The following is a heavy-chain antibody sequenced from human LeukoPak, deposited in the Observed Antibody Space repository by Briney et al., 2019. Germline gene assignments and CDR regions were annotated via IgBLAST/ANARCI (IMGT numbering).Heavy chain of an antibody. CDR2: ISGSGGST. V-gene: IGHV3-23*01. J-gene: IGHJ4*02. CDR1: GFTFGSYA. Sequence: GGSLRLSCAASGFTFGSYAMSWVRQAPGKGLEWVSAISGSGGSTYYADSVKGRFTISRDNSKNTLYLQMNSLRAEDTAVYYCAKVGSGWYYFDYWGQGTLVTVSS. D-gene: IGHD6-19*01. CDR3: AKVGSGWYYFDY.